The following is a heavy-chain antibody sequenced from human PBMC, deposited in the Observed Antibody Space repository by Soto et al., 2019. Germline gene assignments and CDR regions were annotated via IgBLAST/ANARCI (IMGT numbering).Heavy chain of an antibody. V-gene: IGHV3-30*18. CDR3: AKGSGYCTSNSCRGAEYHYYYGMDV. Sequence: VGSLRLSCAASGFTFSSYGIHWVRQAPGTGLEWVAVISYDGGNKYYADSVKGRFTISRDNSKNTLYLQMNSLRAEDTAVYYCAKGSGYCTSNSCRGAEYHYYYGMDVWGQGTTVTVSS. CDR1: GFTFSSYG. J-gene: IGHJ6*02. CDR2: ISYDGGNK. D-gene: IGHD2-2*03.